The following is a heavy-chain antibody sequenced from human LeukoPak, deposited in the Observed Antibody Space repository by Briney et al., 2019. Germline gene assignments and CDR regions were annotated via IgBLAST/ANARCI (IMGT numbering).Heavy chain of an antibody. Sequence: PGGSLRLSCAASGFTFSSYSMNWVRQAPGMGLEWISYISSSSSSIYYADSVKGRFTISRDNSKNSLYQQMSSLRAEDTAVYYCARDPYSGYDLQAFDYWGQGTLVTVSS. CDR2: ISSSSSSI. CDR3: ARDPYSGYDLQAFDY. J-gene: IGHJ4*02. V-gene: IGHV3-48*01. D-gene: IGHD5-12*01. CDR1: GFTFSSYS.